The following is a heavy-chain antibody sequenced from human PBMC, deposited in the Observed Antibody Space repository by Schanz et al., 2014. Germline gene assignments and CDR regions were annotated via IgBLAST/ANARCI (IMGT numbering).Heavy chain of an antibody. D-gene: IGHD6-19*01. CDR1: GYSFTDYA. J-gene: IGHJ3*02. CDR2: INAHTGNT. CDR3: ATVRIATYHYSSPGAFDI. Sequence: QVQLVQSGVEVKRPGASVRVSCKASGYSFTDYAIHWVRQAPGQGLEWMGWINAHTGNTQYAQKFQGRVNMTRDTVTTTVHLELTRLRTDDTAIYYCATVRIATYHYSSPGAFDIWGQGTRVTVSS. V-gene: IGHV1-18*01.